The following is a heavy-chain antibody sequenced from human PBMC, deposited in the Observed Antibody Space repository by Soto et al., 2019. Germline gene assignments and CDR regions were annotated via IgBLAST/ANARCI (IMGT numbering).Heavy chain of an antibody. CDR3: AKDAERNWFDP. Sequence: ASVKVSCKASGYIFTDHYIHWVRQAPGQGLEWVGWMSPYTGVGKYAEKFQGRVTMSRDTSISTAYMELSSLRSDDTAVYYCAKDAERNWFDPWGQGTLVTVSS. V-gene: IGHV1-2*02. CDR1: GYIFTDHY. J-gene: IGHJ5*02. CDR2: MSPYTGVG.